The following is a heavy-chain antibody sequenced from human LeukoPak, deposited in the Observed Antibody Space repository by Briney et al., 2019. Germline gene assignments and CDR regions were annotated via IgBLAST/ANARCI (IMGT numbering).Heavy chain of an antibody. Sequence: SETLSLTCTVSGGSISSSDYYWGWIRQPPGKGLEWIGSIYYSVTTYYNPSLKSRVTISVDTSKNQFSLKLSSVTAADTAVYYCAREVGSSGWYFDGYYYYMDVWGKGTTVTISS. D-gene: IGHD6-19*01. CDR2: IYYSVTT. CDR3: AREVGSSGWYFDGYYYYMDV. V-gene: IGHV4-39*07. CDR1: GGSISSSDYY. J-gene: IGHJ6*03.